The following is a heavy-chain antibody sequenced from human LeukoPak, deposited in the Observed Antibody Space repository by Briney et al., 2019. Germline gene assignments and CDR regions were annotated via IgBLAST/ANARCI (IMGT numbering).Heavy chain of an antibody. CDR3: ARGPLVVVAATLYWFDP. V-gene: IGHV1-2*02. CDR2: INPNSGGT. CDR1: GYTFTGYY. J-gene: IGHJ5*02. Sequence: ASVKVSCKASGYTFTGYYMHWVRQAPGQGLEWMGWINPNSGGTNYAQKFQGRVTMTRDTSISTAYMELGRLRSDDTAVYYCARGPLVVVAATLYWFDPWGQGTLVTVSS. D-gene: IGHD2-15*01.